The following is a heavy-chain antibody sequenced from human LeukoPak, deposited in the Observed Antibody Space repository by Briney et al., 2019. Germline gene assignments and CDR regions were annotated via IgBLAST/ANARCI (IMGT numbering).Heavy chain of an antibody. D-gene: IGHD3-22*01. Sequence: PSETLSLTCTVSGYSISSGYYWGWIRQPPGKGLEWIGSIYHSGSTYYNPSLKRRVTISVDTSKNQFSLKLSSVTAADTAVYYCARGMYYYDSSDHPYYFDYWGQGTLVTVSS. CDR2: IYHSGST. J-gene: IGHJ4*02. V-gene: IGHV4-38-2*02. CDR3: ARGMYYYDSSDHPYYFDY. CDR1: GYSISSGYY.